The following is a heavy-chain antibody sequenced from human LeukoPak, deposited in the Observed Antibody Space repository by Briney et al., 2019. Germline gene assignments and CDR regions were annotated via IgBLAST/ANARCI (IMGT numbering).Heavy chain of an antibody. CDR3: AKSSYYDSSGYYREYYFDY. CDR2: ISGSGGST. V-gene: IGHV3-23*01. D-gene: IGHD3-22*01. CDR1: GLTFSSYA. J-gene: IGHJ4*02. Sequence: GGSLRLSCAASGLTFSSYAMSWVRQAPGKGLEWVSAISGSGGSTYYADSVKGRFTISRDNSKNTLYLQMNSLRAEDTAVYYCAKSSYYDSSGYYREYYFDYWGQGTLVTVSS.